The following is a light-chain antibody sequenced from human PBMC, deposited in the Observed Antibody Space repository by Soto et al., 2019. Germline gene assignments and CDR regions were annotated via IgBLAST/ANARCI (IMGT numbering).Light chain of an antibody. CDR3: QQYNKWPLT. J-gene: IGKJ4*01. Sequence: ETVMTQSPATLSVSPGERATLSCRASQSVSSNLAWYQQKPGQAPRLLIYGASTRPSSIPARFSGSGSGTDFTLTITSLQSEDFAVSYCQQYNKWPLTFGGGTKVEIK. V-gene: IGKV3-15*01. CDR1: QSVSSN. CDR2: GAS.